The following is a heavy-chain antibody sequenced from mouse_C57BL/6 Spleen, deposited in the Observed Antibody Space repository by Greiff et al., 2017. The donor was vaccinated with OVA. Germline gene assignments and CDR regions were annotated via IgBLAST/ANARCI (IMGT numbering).Heavy chain of an antibody. V-gene: IGHV1-55*01. D-gene: IGHD1-1*01. Sequence: QVQLQQPGAELVKPGASVKMSCKASGYTFTSYWITWVKQRPGQGLEWIGDIYPGSGSTNYNEKFKSKATLTVDTSSSTAYMQLSSLTSEDSAVXDCARRASYYGSSHFDYWGQGTTLTVSS. CDR3: ARRASYYGSSHFDY. J-gene: IGHJ2*01. CDR2: IYPGSGST. CDR1: GYTFTSYW.